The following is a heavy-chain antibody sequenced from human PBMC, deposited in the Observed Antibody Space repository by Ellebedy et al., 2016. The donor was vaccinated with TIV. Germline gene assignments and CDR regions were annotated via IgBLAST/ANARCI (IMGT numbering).Heavy chain of an antibody. CDR2: VSGPATIQ. D-gene: IGHD1-14*01. Sequence: GESLKISCVASGFTSTSYEMHWVRQAPGKGLQWVAVVSGPATIQLYADAVKGRFTISKDTSKDTVYLQMNSLRVEDTALYYCARDAEPGAPDFFDPWGRGTLVTVSS. J-gene: IGHJ5*02. CDR3: ARDAEPGAPDFFDP. V-gene: IGHV3-30-3*01. CDR1: GFTSTSYE.